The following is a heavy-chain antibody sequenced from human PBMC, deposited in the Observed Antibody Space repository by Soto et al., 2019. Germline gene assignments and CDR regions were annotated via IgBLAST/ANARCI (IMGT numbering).Heavy chain of an antibody. V-gene: IGHV3-53*01. CDR1: GFIISSNN. CDR3: ARNKPGNYVMDV. CDR2: IYSGDST. Sequence: GGSLRLSCAASGFIISSNNMNWVRQAPGKGLEWVSIIYSGDSTSYAGSVKGRFTISRDNSKNTVFLQMNSLRAEDTAVYYCARNKPGNYVMDVWGRGTTVTVSS. D-gene: IGHD3-10*01. J-gene: IGHJ6*02.